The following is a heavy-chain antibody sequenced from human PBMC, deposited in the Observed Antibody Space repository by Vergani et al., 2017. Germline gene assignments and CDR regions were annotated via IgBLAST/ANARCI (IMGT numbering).Heavy chain of an antibody. Sequence: EVQLVESGGGLVQPGGSLRLSCAASGFTFSSYSMNWVRQAPGKGLEWVSYISSSSSYIYYADSVKGRFTISRDNAKNSLYLQMNSLRAEDTAVYYCARTSGYYWYFDLWGRGTLVTVSS. J-gene: IGHJ2*01. D-gene: IGHD6-13*01. CDR2: ISSSSSYI. V-gene: IGHV3-21*05. CDR3: ARTSGYYWYFDL. CDR1: GFTFSSYS.